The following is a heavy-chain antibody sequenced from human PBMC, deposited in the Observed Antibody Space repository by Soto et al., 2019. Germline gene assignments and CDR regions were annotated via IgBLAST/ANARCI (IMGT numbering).Heavy chain of an antibody. J-gene: IGHJ3*01. V-gene: IGHV1-69*01. Sequence: VQMVQSGAEVKEPGSSVKVSCTNSGDTFSHYVMSWVRQAPGQGLEWMGCLAPISGSPNYAERFEGRLTISADAGTSTMYMELRSLKYDDTAVYYCARIGVGSRRWGQGTMVTVSS. CDR3: ARIGVGSRR. D-gene: IGHD1-26*01. CDR1: GDTFSHYV. CDR2: LAPISGSP.